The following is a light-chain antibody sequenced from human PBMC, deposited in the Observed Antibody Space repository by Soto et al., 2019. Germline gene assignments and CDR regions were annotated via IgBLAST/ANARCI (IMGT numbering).Light chain of an antibody. CDR2: GTS. J-gene: IGKJ1*01. V-gene: IGKV3-20*01. CDR3: QQYGSSPWT. Sequence: EIVLTQSPGTRSLSPGQRATLSCRASQTISTTYLAWYQQKPGQXPRPLIYGTSSRATGIPDRFSGSGSGTDLTLTISRLQPEDFEVYYCQQYGSSPWTFGQGTKVDIK. CDR1: QTISTTY.